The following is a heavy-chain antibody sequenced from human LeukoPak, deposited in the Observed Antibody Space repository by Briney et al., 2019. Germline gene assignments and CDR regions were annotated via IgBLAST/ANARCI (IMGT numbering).Heavy chain of an antibody. V-gene: IGHV3-73*01. CDR1: GFTFSGSA. CDR3: TSPRRVGASKDYYYYMDV. J-gene: IGHJ6*03. D-gene: IGHD1-26*01. CDR2: IRSKANSYAT. Sequence: QPGGSLRLSCAASGFTFSGSAMHWVRQASGKGLEWVGRIRSKANSYATAYAASVKGRFTISRDDSKNTAYLQMNSLKTEDTAVYYCTSPRRVGASKDYYYYMDVWGKGTTVTVSS.